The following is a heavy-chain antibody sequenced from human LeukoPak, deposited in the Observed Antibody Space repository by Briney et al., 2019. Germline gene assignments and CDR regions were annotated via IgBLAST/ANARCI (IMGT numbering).Heavy chain of an antibody. J-gene: IGHJ4*02. Sequence: GGSLRLSCAASGFTFSDYNMRWIRQAPGKGLEWVSSISRSGSTKYYADSVKGRFTISRDNAKNSLFLQMNSLRAEDTAVYYCAREEAYSSGWALFDYWGQGTLVTVSS. CDR1: GFTFSDYN. D-gene: IGHD6-19*01. CDR2: ISRSGSTK. V-gene: IGHV3-11*04. CDR3: AREEAYSSGWALFDY.